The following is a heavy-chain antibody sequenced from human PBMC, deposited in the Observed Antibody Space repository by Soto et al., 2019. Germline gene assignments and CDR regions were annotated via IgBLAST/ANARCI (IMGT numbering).Heavy chain of an antibody. CDR2: IYYSGNT. V-gene: IGHV4-30-4*08. J-gene: IGHJ4*02. Sequence: QVQLQEAGPGLVKPSQTLSLTCTVSGGSTSSYNYWSWIRQPPGKGLEWIVHIYYSGNTDYNPSLKSRLAVSMDTSKNQFSLKLSSVTAADSAVYFCAREGGESSDGLYYFDSWGQGSLVTVSS. D-gene: IGHD6-6*01. CDR3: AREGGESSDGLYYFDS. CDR1: GGSTSSYNY.